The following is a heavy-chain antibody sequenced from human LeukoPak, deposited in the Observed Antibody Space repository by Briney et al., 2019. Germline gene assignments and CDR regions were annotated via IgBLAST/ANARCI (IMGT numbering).Heavy chain of an antibody. Sequence: GGSLRLSCVASGFTFSSHWMSWVRQAPGKGLGWVGYIKQDGSDKYHAASVKGRFPISRDNAKNSLYLQMSSLRAEDTAVYYCATQTYALFDYWGQGTLVTVSS. CDR1: GFTFSSHW. CDR2: IKQDGSDK. CDR3: ATQTYALFDY. J-gene: IGHJ4*02. D-gene: IGHD2-2*01. V-gene: IGHV3-7*03.